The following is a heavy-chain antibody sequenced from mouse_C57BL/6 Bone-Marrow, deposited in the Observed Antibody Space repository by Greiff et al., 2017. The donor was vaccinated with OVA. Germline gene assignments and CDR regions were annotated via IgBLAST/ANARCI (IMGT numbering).Heavy chain of an antibody. V-gene: IGHV10-1*01. CDR2: IRSKSNNYAT. D-gene: IGHD2-1*01. J-gene: IGHJ4*01. CDR3: VRKGDLLWSMDY. Sequence: EVTLMESGGGLVQPKGSLKLSCAASGFSFNTYAMNWVRQAPGKGLEWVARIRSKSNNYATYYADSVKDRFTISRDDSESMLYLQMNNLKTEDTAMYYCVRKGDLLWSMDYWGQGTSVTVSS. CDR1: GFSFNTYA.